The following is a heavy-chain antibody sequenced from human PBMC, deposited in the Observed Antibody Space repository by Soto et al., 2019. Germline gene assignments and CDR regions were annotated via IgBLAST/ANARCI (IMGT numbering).Heavy chain of an antibody. D-gene: IGHD3-22*01. V-gene: IGHV3-23*01. Sequence: GGSLRLSCAASGFTFSSYAMSWVRQAPGKGLEWVSAISGSGGSTYYADSVKGRFTISRDNSKNTLYLQMNSLRAEDTAVYYCAKHGESTMIVVVIYGMDVWGQGTTVTVSS. CDR2: ISGSGGST. CDR1: GFTFSSYA. J-gene: IGHJ6*02. CDR3: AKHGESTMIVVVIYGMDV.